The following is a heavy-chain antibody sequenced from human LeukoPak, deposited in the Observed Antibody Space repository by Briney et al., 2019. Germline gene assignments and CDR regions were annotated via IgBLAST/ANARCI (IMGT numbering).Heavy chain of an antibody. CDR1: GFTFSRNP. Sequence: GGSLRLSCVASGFTFSRNPMHWVRQAPGKGLEWVAVIADDGYYKDYADSVKGRFTISRDNSKNTVYLQMNSLRTEDTAVYYCTRDLGLWKGGTIGRSGVGRNFCYFDYWGQGTLVTVSS. CDR3: TRDLGLWKGGTIGRSGVGRNFCYFDY. CDR2: IADDGYYK. D-gene: IGHD3-16*02. J-gene: IGHJ4*02. V-gene: IGHV3-30-3*01.